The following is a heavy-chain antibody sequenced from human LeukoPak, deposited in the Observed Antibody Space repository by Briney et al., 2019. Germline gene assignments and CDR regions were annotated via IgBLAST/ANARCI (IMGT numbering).Heavy chain of an antibody. D-gene: IGHD3-3*01. Sequence: SETLSLTCTVSGSSISSGGYYWSWIRQPPGKGLEWIGYIYHSGSTYYNPSLKSRVTISVDRSKNQFSLKLSSVTAADTAVYYCARGSSSGGFWSGYATFDPWGQGTLVTVSS. J-gene: IGHJ5*02. CDR2: IYHSGST. V-gene: IGHV4-30-2*01. CDR3: ARGSSSGGFWSGYATFDP. CDR1: GSSISSGGYY.